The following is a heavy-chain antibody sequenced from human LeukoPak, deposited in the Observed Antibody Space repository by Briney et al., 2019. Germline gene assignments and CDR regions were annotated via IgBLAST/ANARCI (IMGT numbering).Heavy chain of an antibody. CDR3: AGSDTAMAPLDY. D-gene: IGHD5-18*01. CDR2: IYDSGSTNYGST. V-gene: IGHV4-59*01. J-gene: IGHJ4*02. CDR1: GGSMSNYY. Sequence: SETLSLTCTVSGGSMSNYYWSWIRQPPGKGLEWIGDIYDSGSTNYGSTNYNPSLKSRVTISVVTSKSQFSLQLSSVIAADTAVYYCAGSDTAMAPLDYWGQGTLVTVSS.